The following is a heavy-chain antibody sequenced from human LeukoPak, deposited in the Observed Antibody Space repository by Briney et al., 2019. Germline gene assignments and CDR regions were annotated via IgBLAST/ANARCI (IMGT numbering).Heavy chain of an antibody. D-gene: IGHD3-3*01. CDR1: GGSFSGYY. J-gene: IGHJ4*02. V-gene: IGHV4-34*01. CDR3: ARRRITIFGVGPPRG. CDR2: INHSGST. Sequence: PSETLSLTCAVYGGSFSGYYWSWIRQPPGKGLEWIGEINHSGSTNYNPSLKSRVTISVDTSKNQFSLKLSSVTAADTAVYYCARRRITIFGVGPPRGWGQGTLATVSS.